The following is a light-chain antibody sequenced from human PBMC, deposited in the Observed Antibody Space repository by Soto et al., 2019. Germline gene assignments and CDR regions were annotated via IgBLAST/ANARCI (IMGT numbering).Light chain of an antibody. CDR2: DGS. CDR1: QRVNSD. CDR3: QQRRNCPQVT. J-gene: IGKJ3*01. Sequence: EIVLTQSPATLSLSPGERATLSCRASQRVNSDLAWYQQKPGQAPRLLIVDGSNRATGIPARFSGSGSGTDFTLTISSLEPEDFAVYYCQQRRNCPQVTFGPGTKVDMK. V-gene: IGKV3-11*01.